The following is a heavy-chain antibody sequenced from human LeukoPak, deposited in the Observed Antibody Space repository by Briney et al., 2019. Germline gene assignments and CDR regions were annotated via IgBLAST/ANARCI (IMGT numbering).Heavy chain of an antibody. V-gene: IGHV3-23*01. CDR1: GFTFSSYA. CDR2: ISGSGGST. CDR3: AKDETDSSGYYWIS. Sequence: PGASLRLSCAASGFTFSSYAMSWVRQAPGKGLEWVSAISGSGGSTYYADSVKGRFTISRDNSKNTLYLQMNSLRAEDTAVYYCAKDETDSSGYYWISWGQGTLVTVSS. J-gene: IGHJ4*02. D-gene: IGHD3-22*01.